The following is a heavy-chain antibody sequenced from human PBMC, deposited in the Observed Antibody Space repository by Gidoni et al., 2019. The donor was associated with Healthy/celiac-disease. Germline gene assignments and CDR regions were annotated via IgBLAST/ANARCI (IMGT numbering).Heavy chain of an antibody. CDR2: IRSKAYGGTT. V-gene: IGHV3-49*04. J-gene: IGHJ3*02. CDR1: GFTFGDYA. D-gene: IGHD3-10*01. Sequence: EVQLVESGGGLVQPGRSLRLSCTASGFTFGDYAISWVRQAPGKGLEWVGFIRSKAYGGTTEYAASVKGRFTISRDDSKSIAYLQMNSLKTEDTAVYYCTRDSGMATISGGREDAFDIWGQGTMVTVSS. CDR3: TRDSGMATISGGREDAFDI.